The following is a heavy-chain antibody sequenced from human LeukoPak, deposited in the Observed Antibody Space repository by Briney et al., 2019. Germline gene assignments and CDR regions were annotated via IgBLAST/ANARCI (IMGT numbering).Heavy chain of an antibody. Sequence: ASVKVSCKASGYTFTGYYMHWARQAPGQGLEWMGWINPNSGGTNYAQKFQGRVTMTRDTSISTAYMELSRLRSDDTAVYYCAREAATWGPYFDYWGQGTLVTVSS. D-gene: IGHD2-15*01. V-gene: IGHV1-2*02. CDR1: GYTFTGYY. CDR3: AREAATWGPYFDY. CDR2: INPNSGGT. J-gene: IGHJ4*02.